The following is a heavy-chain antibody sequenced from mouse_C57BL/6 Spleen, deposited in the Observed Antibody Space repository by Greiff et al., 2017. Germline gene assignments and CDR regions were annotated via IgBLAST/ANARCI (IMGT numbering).Heavy chain of an antibody. V-gene: IGHV1-69*01. D-gene: IGHD1-1*01. CDR2: IDPSDSYT. Sequence: QVQLQQPGAELVMPGASVKLSCKASGYTFTSYWMHWVKQRPGQGLEWIGEIDPSDSYTNYNQKFKGKSTLTVDKSSSTAYMQLSSLTSEDSVVYYCARGGTTVEYYFDYWGQGTTLTVSS. CDR1: GYTFTSYW. CDR3: ARGGTTVEYYFDY. J-gene: IGHJ2*01.